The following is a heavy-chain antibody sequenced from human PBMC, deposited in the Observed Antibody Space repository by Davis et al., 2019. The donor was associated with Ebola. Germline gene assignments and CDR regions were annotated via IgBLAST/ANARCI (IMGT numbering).Heavy chain of an antibody. CDR3: ARDYRFDFNWFGSDAFDI. V-gene: IGHV1-18*04. J-gene: IGHJ3*02. D-gene: IGHD3-9*01. CDR1: GYTFTSYG. Sequence: ASVKVSCKASGYTFTSYGISWVRQAPGQGLEWMGWISAYNGNTNYAQKFQGRVTMTRDTSISTAYMELSRLRSDDTAVYYCARDYRFDFNWFGSDAFDIWGQGTMVTVSS. CDR2: ISAYNGNT.